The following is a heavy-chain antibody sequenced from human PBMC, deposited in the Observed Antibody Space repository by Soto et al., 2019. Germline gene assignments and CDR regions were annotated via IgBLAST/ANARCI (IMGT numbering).Heavy chain of an antibody. D-gene: IGHD1-1*01. CDR3: AYHPHLWNPLDP. CDR1: GYTFTSYG. J-gene: IGHJ5*02. CDR2: ISAYNGNT. Sequence: ASVKVSCKASGYTFTSYGISWVRQAPGQGLEWMGWISAYNGNTNYAQKLQGRVTMTTETSTSTAYMELRSLRSDDTAVYYCAYHPHLWNPLDPGGEGTRVTFYS. V-gene: IGHV1-18*01.